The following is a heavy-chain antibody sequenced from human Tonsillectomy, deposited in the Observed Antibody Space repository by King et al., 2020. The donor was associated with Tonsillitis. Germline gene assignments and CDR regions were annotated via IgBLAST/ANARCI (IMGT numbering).Heavy chain of an antibody. CDR1: GFRFDDYG. CDR3: AKDIDYDFWSGPRAFDI. Sequence: VQLVESGGGLVQPGRSLRLSCGASGFRFDDYGMHWVRQASGKGLEWVSGISWNSDTIAYAVSVKGRFTISRDNAKNSLYLEMNRLRAEDTALYYCAKDIDYDFWSGPRAFDIWGQGTMVTVSS. CDR2: ISWNSDTI. D-gene: IGHD3-3*01. J-gene: IGHJ3*02. V-gene: IGHV3-9*01.